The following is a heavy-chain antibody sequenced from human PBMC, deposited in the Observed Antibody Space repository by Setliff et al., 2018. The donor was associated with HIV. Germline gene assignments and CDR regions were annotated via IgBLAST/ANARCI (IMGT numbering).Heavy chain of an antibody. CDR3: ARGPRGLRWGVYFQH. CDR1: GFTFSSYW. Sequence: LRLSCAASGFTFSSYWMSWVRQPPGKGLEWIGEINNGDRTAYNPSLKSRVTISVDTSKNQFSLKLSSVTAADTAVYYCARGPRGLRWGVYFQHWGQGTLVTVSS. D-gene: IGHD3-10*01. CDR2: INNGDRT. J-gene: IGHJ1*01. V-gene: IGHV4-34*01.